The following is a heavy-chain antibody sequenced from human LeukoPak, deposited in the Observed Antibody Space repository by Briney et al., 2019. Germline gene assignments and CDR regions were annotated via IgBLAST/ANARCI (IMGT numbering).Heavy chain of an antibody. CDR1: GFTFSSYS. D-gene: IGHD6-13*01. CDR2: ISSSSSYI. Sequence: GGSLRLSCAASGFTFSSYSMNWVRQAPGKGLEWVSSISSSSSYIYYADSVKGRFTISRDNAKNSLYLQMNSLRAEDTAVYYCARDRGGAAAGTLWFDPWGQGTLVTVSS. V-gene: IGHV3-21*04. CDR3: ARDRGGAAAGTLWFDP. J-gene: IGHJ5*02.